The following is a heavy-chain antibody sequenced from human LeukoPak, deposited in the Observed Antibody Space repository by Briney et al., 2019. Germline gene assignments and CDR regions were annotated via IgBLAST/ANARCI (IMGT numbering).Heavy chain of an antibody. CDR1: GFTFSSYA. Sequence: GGSLRLSCAASGFTFSSYAMSWVRQAPGKGLEWVPAISGSGGSTYYADSVKGRFTISRDNSKNTLYLQMNSLRAEDTAVYYCAKDWSAMAAAGLFDYWGQGTLVTVSS. V-gene: IGHV3-23*01. J-gene: IGHJ4*02. CDR2: ISGSGGST. CDR3: AKDWSAMAAAGLFDY. D-gene: IGHD6-13*01.